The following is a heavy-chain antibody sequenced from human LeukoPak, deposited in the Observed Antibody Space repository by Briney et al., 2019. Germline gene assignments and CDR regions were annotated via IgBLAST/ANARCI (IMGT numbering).Heavy chain of an antibody. CDR2: ISGSGGST. Sequence: PGGSLRLSCAASGFTFSSYAMSWVRQAPGKGLEWVSAISGSGGSTYYADSVKGRFTISRDNSKNSLYLQMNSLRAEDTALYYCARDRTVTTSLFDYWGQGTLVTVSS. CDR1: GFTFSSYA. V-gene: IGHV3-23*01. D-gene: IGHD4-17*01. CDR3: ARDRTVTTSLFDY. J-gene: IGHJ4*02.